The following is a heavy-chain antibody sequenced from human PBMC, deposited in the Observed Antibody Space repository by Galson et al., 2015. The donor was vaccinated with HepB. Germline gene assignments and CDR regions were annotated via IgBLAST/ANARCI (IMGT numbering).Heavy chain of an antibody. CDR2: FHPEEAET. CDR3: ANAGGDFWSGFES. D-gene: IGHD3-3*01. V-gene: IGHV1-24*01. J-gene: IGHJ4*02. CDR1: GYSLTDLS. Sequence: SVEVSCKVSGYSLTDLSIQWVRQAPGKGLEWMGGFHPEEAETFYAQKFQGRVTMTEDTSTDTAYMELNSLKSEDTAIYYCANAGGDFWSGFESWGQGTLVTVSS.